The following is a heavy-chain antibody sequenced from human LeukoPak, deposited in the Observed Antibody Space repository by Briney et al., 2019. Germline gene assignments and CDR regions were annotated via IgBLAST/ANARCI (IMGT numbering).Heavy chain of an antibody. CDR3: ARGLGSGYCSGGSCYDWFDP. CDR1: GGTFSSYA. V-gene: IGHV1-69*05. Sequence: ASVKASCKASGGTFSSYAISWVRQAPGQGLEWMGGIIPIFGTANYAQKFQGRVTITTDEPTSTAYMELSSLRSDDTAVYYCARGLGSGYCSGGSCYDWFDPWGQGTLVTASS. J-gene: IGHJ5*02. CDR2: IIPIFGTA. D-gene: IGHD2-15*01.